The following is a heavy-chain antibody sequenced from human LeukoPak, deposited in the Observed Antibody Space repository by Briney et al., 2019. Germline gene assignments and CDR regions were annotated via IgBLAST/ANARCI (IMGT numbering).Heavy chain of an antibody. Sequence: SETLSLTCAVYGGSFSGYYWSWIRQPPGKGLEWIAEINHSGSTNYNAPLKSRVTLSVDTSKHQFYLKLSSVTPADTAVYYCARRLRGTATVRYTYYFDYWGQGTLVTVSS. CDR1: GGSFSGYY. J-gene: IGHJ4*02. V-gene: IGHV4-34*01. CDR2: INHSGST. D-gene: IGHD6-25*01. CDR3: ARRLRGTATVRYTYYFDY.